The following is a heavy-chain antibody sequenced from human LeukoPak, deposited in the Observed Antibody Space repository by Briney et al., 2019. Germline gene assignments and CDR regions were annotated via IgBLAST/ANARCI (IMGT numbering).Heavy chain of an antibody. CDR1: GYTFTGHY. J-gene: IGHJ4*02. CDR3: ARDSYYGDSRSLHFDY. Sequence: ASVKVSCKASGYTFTGHYMHWVRQAPGQGLEWMGWINPNSGGTNYAQKFQGRVTMTRDTSINTAYMELGRLRSDDTAVYYCARDSYYGDSRSLHFDYWGQGTPVTVSS. CDR2: INPNSGGT. D-gene: IGHD4-17*01. V-gene: IGHV1-2*02.